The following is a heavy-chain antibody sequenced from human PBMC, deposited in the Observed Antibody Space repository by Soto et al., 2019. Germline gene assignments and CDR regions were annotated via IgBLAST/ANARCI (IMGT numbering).Heavy chain of an antibody. CDR1: GFSFTTSEMR. V-gene: IGHV2-70*04. CDR2: IDWDDET. J-gene: IGHJ3*02. Sequence: SGPTLVNPTQTLTLTCTFSGFSFTTSEMRVGWIRQPPGKALEWLARIDWDDETFCSTSLKTRLTISKDTSKNQVVLTMTNMDPVDTATYYCAHIEVSDSAFDIWGQGTMVTVSS. CDR3: AHIEVSDSAFDI.